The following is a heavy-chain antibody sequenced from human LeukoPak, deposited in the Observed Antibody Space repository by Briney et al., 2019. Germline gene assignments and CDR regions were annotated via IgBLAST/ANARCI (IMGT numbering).Heavy chain of an antibody. V-gene: IGHV4-59*01. CDR3: ARQHSSVDY. D-gene: IGHD3-22*01. CDR2: IYYSGST. CDR1: GGSISSYY. Sequence: SETLSLTCTVSGGSISSYYWSWIRQPPGKGLEWIGYIYYSGSTNYNPSLKSRVTISVDTSKNQFSLKLSSVTAADTAMYYCARQHSSVDYWGQGTLVTVSS. J-gene: IGHJ4*02.